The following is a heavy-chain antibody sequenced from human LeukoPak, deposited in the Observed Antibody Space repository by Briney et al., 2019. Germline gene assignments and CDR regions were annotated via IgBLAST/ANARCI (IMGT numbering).Heavy chain of an antibody. J-gene: IGHJ6*03. CDR1: GFTFSNYA. D-gene: IGHD6-13*01. V-gene: IGHV3-23*01. CDR2: ISGGGGYT. CDR3: AKEFYSSSPYYMDV. Sequence: GGSLKLSCAASGFTFSNYAMSWVRQAPGKGLEWVSAISGGGGYTYYADSVKGRFTISRDNSKNTLYLQMNSLRAEDTAIYYCAKEFYSSSPYYMDVWGQGTMVTVSS.